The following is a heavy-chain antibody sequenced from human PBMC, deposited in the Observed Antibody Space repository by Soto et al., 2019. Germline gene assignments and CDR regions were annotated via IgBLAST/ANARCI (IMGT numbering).Heavy chain of an antibody. D-gene: IGHD1-26*01. CDR2: IIPILGIA. CDR3: ARYRYSGSYYYYGMDG. Sequence: SVKVSCKASGGTFSSYTISWVRQAPGQGLEWMGRIIPILGIANYAQKFQGRVTITADKSTSTAYMELSSLRSEDTAVYYCARYRYSGSYYYYGMDGWGQGTTVTVSS. CDR1: GGTFSSYT. V-gene: IGHV1-69*02. J-gene: IGHJ6*02.